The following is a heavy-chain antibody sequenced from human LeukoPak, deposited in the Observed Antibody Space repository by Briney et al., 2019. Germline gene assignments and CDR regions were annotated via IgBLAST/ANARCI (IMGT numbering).Heavy chain of an antibody. V-gene: IGHV4-59*01. D-gene: IGHD3-10*01. CDR2: IYYSGST. J-gene: IGHJ4*02. Sequence: SETLSLTCTVSGGSISSYYWSWIRQPPGKGLEWIGYIYYSGSTNYNPSLKSRVTISVDTSKNRFSLKLSSVTAADTAVYYCASSYYGSGPAKFDYWGQGTLVTVSS. CDR3: ASSYYGSGPAKFDY. CDR1: GGSISSYY.